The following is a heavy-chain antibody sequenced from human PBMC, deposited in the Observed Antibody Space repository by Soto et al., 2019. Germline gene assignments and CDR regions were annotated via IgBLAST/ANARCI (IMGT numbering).Heavy chain of an antibody. D-gene: IGHD3-10*01. J-gene: IGHJ6*02. CDR3: AREGYFSGSGTYSPPSYYGMDV. V-gene: IGHV1-18*01. Sequence: QVQRVQSGAEVKRAGASVKVSCKASGYTFSSYGLSWVRQAPGQGLEWMGWISDYNGNTHYAQKFQGRVIMTTDTSTRTGYMELRSLRSEDTAVYFCAREGYFSGSGTYSPPSYYGMDVWGQGTTVTVSS. CDR2: ISDYNGNT. CDR1: GYTFSSYG.